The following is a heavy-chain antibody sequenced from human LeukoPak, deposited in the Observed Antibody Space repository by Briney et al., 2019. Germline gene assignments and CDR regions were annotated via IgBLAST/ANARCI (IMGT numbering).Heavy chain of an antibody. CDR2: IIPIFGTA. CDR3: ARDQDDSSGYYSYYYGMDV. D-gene: IGHD3-22*01. CDR1: GGTFSSYA. V-gene: IGHV1-69*15. Sequence: SVKVSCKASGGTFSSYAISWVRQAPGQGLEWMGRIIPIFGTANYAQKFQGRVTITADESTSTAYMELSSLRSEDTAVYYCARDQDDSSGYYSYYYGMDVWGQGTTVTVSS. J-gene: IGHJ6*02.